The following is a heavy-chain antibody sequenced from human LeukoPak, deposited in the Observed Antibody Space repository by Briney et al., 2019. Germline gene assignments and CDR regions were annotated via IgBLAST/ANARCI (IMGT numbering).Heavy chain of an antibody. Sequence: PSETLSLTCTVSGGSISSYYWSWIRQPAGKGLEWLGRIYSRGKINYNPSLKSRVTMSVDTSKNQFSLKLSSVTAADTAVYYCARDTYNYGSSAYYFDYWGQGTLVTVSS. J-gene: IGHJ4*02. D-gene: IGHD5-18*01. CDR2: IYSRGKI. V-gene: IGHV4-4*07. CDR1: GGSISSYY. CDR3: ARDTYNYGSSAYYFDY.